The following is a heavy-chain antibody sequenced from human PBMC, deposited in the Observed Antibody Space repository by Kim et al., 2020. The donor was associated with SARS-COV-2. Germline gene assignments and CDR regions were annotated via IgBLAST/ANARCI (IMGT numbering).Heavy chain of an antibody. V-gene: IGHV1-69*13. CDR1: GGTFSSYA. J-gene: IGHJ4*02. D-gene: IGHD3-22*01. CDR2: IIPIFGTA. Sequence: SVKVSCKASGGTFSSYAISWVRQAPGQGLEWMGGIIPIFGTANYAQKFQGRVTITADESTSTAYMELSSLRSEDTAVYYCAISLSTMIVVLDYWGQGTLVTVSS. CDR3: AISLSTMIVVLDY.